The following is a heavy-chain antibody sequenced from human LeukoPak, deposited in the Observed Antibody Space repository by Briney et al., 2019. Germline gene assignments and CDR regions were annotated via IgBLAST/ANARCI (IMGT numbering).Heavy chain of an antibody. J-gene: IGHJ4*02. CDR2: ISVNGGTT. CDR1: GFTFSRNS. CDR3: AQWSRYFDY. Sequence: PGGSLRLSCAASGFTFSRNSMSWVRQAPGKGLEWVSGISVNGGTTYYSDSAKGRFTISRDNSKNTLYLQMNSLRAEDTALYFCAQWSRYFDYWGQGTLVTVSS. D-gene: IGHD1-26*01. V-gene: IGHV3-23*01.